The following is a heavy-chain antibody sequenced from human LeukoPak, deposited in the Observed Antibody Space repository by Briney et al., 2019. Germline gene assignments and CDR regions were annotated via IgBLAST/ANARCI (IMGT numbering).Heavy chain of an antibody. D-gene: IGHD6-19*01. J-gene: IGHJ4*02. CDR1: GFTFSSYG. CDR2: ISRSGGQI. Sequence: GGSLRLSCAASGFTFSSYGMSWVRQAPGKGLEWVSSISRSGGQIYYADSMEGRFTISRDSSKDTLHLQMNSLRVEDTAVYYCARRDTSGSFYFDYWGQGALVTVSS. V-gene: IGHV3-23*01. CDR3: ARRDTSGSFYFDY.